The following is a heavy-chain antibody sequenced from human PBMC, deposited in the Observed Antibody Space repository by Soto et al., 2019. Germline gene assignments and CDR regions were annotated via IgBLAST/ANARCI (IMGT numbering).Heavy chain of an antibody. CDR1: GFTFSSYG. V-gene: IGHV3-30*18. CDR2: ISYDGSNK. Sequence: QVQLVESGGGVVQPGRSLRLSCAASGFTFSSYGMHWVRQAPGKGLEWVAVISYDGSNKYYADSVKGRFTISRDNSKNTLYLQMNSLRAEDTAVYYCAKDGPEYIGYDFAFDIWGQGTMVTVSS. J-gene: IGHJ3*02. CDR3: AKDGPEYIGYDFAFDI. D-gene: IGHD5-12*01.